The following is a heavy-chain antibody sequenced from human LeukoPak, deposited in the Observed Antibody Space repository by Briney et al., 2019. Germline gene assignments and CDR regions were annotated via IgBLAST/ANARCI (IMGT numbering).Heavy chain of an antibody. J-gene: IGHJ4*02. CDR2: IYYSGST. V-gene: IGHV4-39*01. Sequence: PSETLSLTCTVSGGSISSSSYYWGWIRQPPGKGLEWIGSIYYSGSTYYNPSLKSRVTISVDTSKNQFSLKLSSVTAADTAVYYCARYKRGRSSWYDYFDYWGQGTLVTVSS. D-gene: IGHD6-13*01. CDR3: ARYKRGRSSWYDYFDY. CDR1: GGSISSSSYY.